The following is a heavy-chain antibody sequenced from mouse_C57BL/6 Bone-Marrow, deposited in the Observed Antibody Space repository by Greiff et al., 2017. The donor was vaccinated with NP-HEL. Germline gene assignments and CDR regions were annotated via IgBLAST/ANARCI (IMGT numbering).Heavy chain of an antibody. D-gene: IGHD1-1*01. Sequence: VQLQQSGAELARPGASVKLSCKASGYTFPSYGISWVKQRTGQGLEWIGEIYPRSGNTYYNEKFKGKATLTADKSSSTAYMELRSLTSEDSAVYFCARDWITTVVADWYFDVWGTGTTVTVSS. V-gene: IGHV1-81*01. J-gene: IGHJ1*03. CDR1: GYTFPSYG. CDR3: ARDWITTVVADWYFDV. CDR2: IYPRSGNT.